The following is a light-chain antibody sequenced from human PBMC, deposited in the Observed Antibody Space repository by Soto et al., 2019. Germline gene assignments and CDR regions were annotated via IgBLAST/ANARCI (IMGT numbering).Light chain of an antibody. CDR2: GAS. CDR1: QSLSSSC. CDR3: QQYDSLPWT. V-gene: IGKV3-20*01. Sequence: EVVLTQSPGTLSLSPGERATLSCRASQSLSSSCLAWYQQKPGQAPRLLIYGASNRATGIPDRFSGSGSGTDFTLTISRLEPEDFAVYHCQQYDSLPWTFGQGTKVDIK. J-gene: IGKJ1*01.